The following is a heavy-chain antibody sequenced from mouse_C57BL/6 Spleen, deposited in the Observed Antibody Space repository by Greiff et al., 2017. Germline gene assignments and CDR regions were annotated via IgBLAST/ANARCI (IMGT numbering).Heavy chain of an antibody. D-gene: IGHD2-3*01. V-gene: IGHV1-59*01. J-gene: IGHJ4*01. CDR3: ARGWLLQGYAMDY. CDR1: GYTFTSYW. Sequence: QVQLQQPGAELVRPGTSVKLSCKASGYTFTSYWMHWVKQRPGQGLEWIGVIDPSDSYTNYNQKFKGKATLTVDTSSSTAYMQLSSLTSEDSAVYYCARGWLLQGYAMDYGGQGTSVTVSS. CDR2: IDPSDSYT.